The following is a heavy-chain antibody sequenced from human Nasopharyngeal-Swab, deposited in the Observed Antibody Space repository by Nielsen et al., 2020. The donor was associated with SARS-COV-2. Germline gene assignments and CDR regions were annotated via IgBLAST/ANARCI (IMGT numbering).Heavy chain of an antibody. CDR3: AREGYSSARYDY. J-gene: IGHJ4*02. CDR2: ISSSDSTT. V-gene: IGHV3-11*01. D-gene: IGHD6-19*01. CDR1: GFSFSDYY. Sequence: GGSLRLSCAASGFSFSDYYMSWIRQAPGRGLEWVAYISSSDSTTYYADSVKGRFPISRENAKNSLYLQMNSLRAEDTAVYYCAREGYSSARYDYWGQGTLVTVSS.